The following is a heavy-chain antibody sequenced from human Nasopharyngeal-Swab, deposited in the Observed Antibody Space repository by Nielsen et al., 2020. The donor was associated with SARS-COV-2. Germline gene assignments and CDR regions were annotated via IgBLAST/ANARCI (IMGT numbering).Heavy chain of an antibody. CDR3: ASHYGSGSLPLDY. Sequence: GESLKISCAASGFTFSGYGMHWVRQAPGKGLEWVAVIWYDGSNKYYADSVKGRFTISRDNSKNTLYLQMNSLRAEDTAVYYCASHYGSGSLPLDYWGQGTLVTVSS. CDR2: IWYDGSNK. V-gene: IGHV3-33*01. D-gene: IGHD3-10*01. J-gene: IGHJ4*02. CDR1: GFTFSGYG.